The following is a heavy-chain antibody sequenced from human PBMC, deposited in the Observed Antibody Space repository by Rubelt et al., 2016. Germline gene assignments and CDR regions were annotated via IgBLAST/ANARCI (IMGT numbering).Heavy chain of an antibody. CDR2: IYQSGST. CDR1: GYSISSGYY. D-gene: IGHD6-13*01. Sequence: QVQLQESGPGLVKPSETLSLTCTVSGYSISSGYYWGWIRQPPGKGLEWIGSIYQSGSTYYNPSLKSRVTISVDTSKNQFSLKLSSVTAADTAVYYCARGVKESSSWYTTWGQGTLVTVSS. J-gene: IGHJ5*02. V-gene: IGHV4-38-2*02. CDR3: ARGVKESSSWYTT.